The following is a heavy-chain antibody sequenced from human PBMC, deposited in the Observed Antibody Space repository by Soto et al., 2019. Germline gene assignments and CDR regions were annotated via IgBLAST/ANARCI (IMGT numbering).Heavy chain of an antibody. Sequence: ASVKVSCKASGYTFTGYYMHWVRQAPGQGLEWMGWINPNSGGTNYAQKFQGWVTMTRDTSISTAYMELSRLRSDDTAVYYCARGSGGSEINYYYYYYLDVWGKGTTVTVSS. CDR1: GYTFTGYY. J-gene: IGHJ6*03. CDR3: ARGSGGSEINYYYYYYLDV. D-gene: IGHD2-15*01. V-gene: IGHV1-2*04. CDR2: INPNSGGT.